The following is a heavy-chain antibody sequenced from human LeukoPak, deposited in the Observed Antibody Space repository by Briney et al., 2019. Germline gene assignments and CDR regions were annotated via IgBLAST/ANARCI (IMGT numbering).Heavy chain of an antibody. D-gene: IGHD3-10*01. Sequence: PGGSLRLSCAASGFTFSNYWMSSVRQAPGKGLEWVANIKEDGSDKYYVDSVKGRFTISRDNAKNSLYLQMNSLRAEDTAVYYCARDRGYLTFDYWGQGTLVTVSS. CDR3: ARDRGYLTFDY. J-gene: IGHJ4*02. V-gene: IGHV3-7*03. CDR2: IKEDGSDK. CDR1: GFTFSNYW.